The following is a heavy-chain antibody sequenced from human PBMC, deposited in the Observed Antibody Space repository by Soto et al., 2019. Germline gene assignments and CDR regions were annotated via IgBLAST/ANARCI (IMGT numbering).Heavy chain of an antibody. D-gene: IGHD1-26*01. Sequence: GGSLRLSCAASGFTFSSYAMSWVRQAPGKGLEWVSAISGSDGSTYHAESVKGRFTISRDNAKNTLYLQMNSLRAEDTAVYYCARVPPSWELRPPFDYWGQGTLVTVSS. V-gene: IGHV3-23*01. CDR2: ISGSDGST. CDR1: GFTFSSYA. CDR3: ARVPPSWELRPPFDY. J-gene: IGHJ4*02.